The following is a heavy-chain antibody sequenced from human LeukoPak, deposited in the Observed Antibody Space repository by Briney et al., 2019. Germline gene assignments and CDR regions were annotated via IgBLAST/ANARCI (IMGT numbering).Heavy chain of an antibody. J-gene: IGHJ5*02. CDR2: IYYSGST. CDR1: GGSISSYY. Sequence: SETLSLTCTVSGGSISSYYWSWIRQPPGKGLEWIGYIYYSGSTNYNPSLKSRVTISVDTSKNQFSLKLSPVTAADTAVYYCAREQGYSSSWFLGNWFDPWGQGTLVTVSS. V-gene: IGHV4-59*01. D-gene: IGHD6-13*01. CDR3: AREQGYSSSWFLGNWFDP.